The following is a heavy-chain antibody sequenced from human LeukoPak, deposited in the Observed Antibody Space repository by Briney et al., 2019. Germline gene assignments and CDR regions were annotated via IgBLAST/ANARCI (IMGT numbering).Heavy chain of an antibody. CDR3: ARSGLSSGSYAFDI. V-gene: IGHV6-1*01. J-gene: IGHJ3*02. CDR1: GDSVSSNIAA. D-gene: IGHD1-26*01. CDR2: TYFRSKWSD. Sequence: SQTLSLTCAISGDSVSSNIAAWNWIRQSPSRGLEWLGRTYFRSKWSDDYALSVKSRITINPDTSKNQFSLQLNSVTPEDTAVYYCARSGLSSGSYAFDIWGQGTLVTVSS.